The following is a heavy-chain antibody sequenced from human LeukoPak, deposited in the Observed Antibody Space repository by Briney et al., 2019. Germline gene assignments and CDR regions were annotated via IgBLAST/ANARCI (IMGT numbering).Heavy chain of an antibody. CDR2: IKQDGSEK. CDR1: GFTFSRYW. CDR3: ARDPWDLLASDF. V-gene: IGHV3-7*01. Sequence: KSGGSLRLSCAASGFTFSRYWMSWVRQAPGKGLEWVANIKQDGSEKCYVDSVKGRFTISRDNAKNSLYLQMNSLRAEDTAVYYCARDPWDLLASDFWGQGTLVTVSS. D-gene: IGHD1-26*01. J-gene: IGHJ4*02.